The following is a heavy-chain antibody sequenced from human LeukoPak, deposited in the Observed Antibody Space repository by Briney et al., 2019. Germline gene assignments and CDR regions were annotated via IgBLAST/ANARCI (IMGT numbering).Heavy chain of an antibody. CDR1: GFTFSSYS. D-gene: IGHD6-19*01. V-gene: IGHV3-33*01. J-gene: IGHJ4*02. CDR3: ARETDSSGWPIDY. Sequence: GGSLRLSCAASGFTFSSYSMHWVRQAPGKGLEWVAVIWYDGSNKYYADSVKGRFTISRDNSKNTLYLQMNSLRAEDTAVYYCARETDSSGWPIDYWGQGTLVTVSS. CDR2: IWYDGSNK.